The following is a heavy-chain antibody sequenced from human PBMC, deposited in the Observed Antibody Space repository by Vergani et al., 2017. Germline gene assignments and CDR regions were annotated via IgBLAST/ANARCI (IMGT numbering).Heavy chain of an antibody. J-gene: IGHJ4*02. Sequence: QVQLVESGGGVVQPGRSLRLSCAASGFTFSSYGMHWVRQAPGKGLEWVAVIWYDGSNKYYADSVKGRFTISRDNSKNTLYLQMNSLRAEDTAVYYCARLRYRDSYGYGLDYWGQGTLVTVSS. CDR2: IWYDGSNK. D-gene: IGHD5-18*01. CDR3: ARLRYRDSYGYGLDY. CDR1: GFTFSSYG. V-gene: IGHV3-33*01.